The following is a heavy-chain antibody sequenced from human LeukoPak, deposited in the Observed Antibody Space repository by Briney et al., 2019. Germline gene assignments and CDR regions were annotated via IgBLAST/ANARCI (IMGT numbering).Heavy chain of an antibody. CDR2: MNPNSGNT. D-gene: IGHD2-2*01. CDR1: GYTFTSYD. J-gene: IGHJ5*02. V-gene: IGHV1-8*01. Sequence: ASVKVSCKASGYTFTSYDINWVRQAPGQGLEWMGWMNPNSGNTGYAQKFQGRVTMTRNTSISTAYMELSSLRSEDTAVYYCARERGRYCSSTSCRRFDPWGQGTLVTVSS. CDR3: ARERGRYCSSTSCRRFDP.